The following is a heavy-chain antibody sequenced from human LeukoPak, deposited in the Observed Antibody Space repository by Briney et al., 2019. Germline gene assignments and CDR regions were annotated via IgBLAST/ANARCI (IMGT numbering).Heavy chain of an antibody. CDR1: GFTFSNYG. Sequence: PGGSLRLSCAASGFTFSNYGMHWAHQAPGKGLEYVSGISSDGDSTYYANSVKGRFSISRDNSKNMLYLQVDRLRIEDMGIYYCARQYSGSYYEAFDDWGQGTLVTVSS. J-gene: IGHJ4*02. CDR2: ISSDGDST. D-gene: IGHD1-26*01. CDR3: ARQYSGSYYEAFDD. V-gene: IGHV3-64*01.